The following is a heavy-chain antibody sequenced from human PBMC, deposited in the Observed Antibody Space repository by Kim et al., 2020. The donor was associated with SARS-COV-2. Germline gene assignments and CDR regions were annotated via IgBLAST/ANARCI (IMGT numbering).Heavy chain of an antibody. J-gene: IGHJ4*02. V-gene: IGHV3-48*03. Sequence: IYYAACVKGQFTLSRETGRNGVYCQMSSLGAGDTAVYYCARDGGVSGLFDYWGQGTLVAVSS. CDR2: I. D-gene: IGHD3-16*01. CDR3: ARDGGVSGLFDY.